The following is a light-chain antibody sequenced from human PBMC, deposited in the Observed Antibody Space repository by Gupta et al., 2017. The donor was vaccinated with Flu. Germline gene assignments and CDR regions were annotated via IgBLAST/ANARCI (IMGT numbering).Light chain of an antibody. CDR3: QQYNSWPPIT. CDR1: QYISTN. V-gene: IGKV3-15*01. J-gene: IGKJ5*01. Sequence: EIVMTQSPATLSVSPGEKATLSCRASQYISTNLAWYQQRPGQAPRLLFYDSSTRAPGIPTRFSGSGSGTEFALTISSRQSEDFAVYYCQQYNSWPPITFGQGTRLEI. CDR2: DSS.